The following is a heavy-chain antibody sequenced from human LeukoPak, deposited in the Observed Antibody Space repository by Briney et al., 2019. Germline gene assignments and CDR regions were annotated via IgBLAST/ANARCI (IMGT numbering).Heavy chain of an antibody. V-gene: IGHV4-59*12. D-gene: IGHD3-10*01. CDR3: ARDRVTTMVRGVSQEGFDP. CDR1: GGSISSYY. Sequence: PSETLSLTCTVSGGSISSYYWSWIRQPPGKGLEWIGYIYYSGSTNYNPSLKSRVTISVDTSKNQFSLKLSSVTAADTAVYYCARDRVTTMVRGVSQEGFDPRGQGTLVTVSS. CDR2: IYYSGST. J-gene: IGHJ5*02.